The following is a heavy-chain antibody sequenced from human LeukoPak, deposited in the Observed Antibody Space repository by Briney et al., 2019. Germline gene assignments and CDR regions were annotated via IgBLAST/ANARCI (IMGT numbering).Heavy chain of an antibody. Sequence: PGGSLRLSCAASGFTFSSYSMNWVRQAPGKGLEWVSSISSSSSYIYYADSVKGRFTISRDNAKNSLHLQMNSLRAEDTAVYYCASRGGYLVDYWGQGTLVTVSS. CDR3: ASRGGYLVDY. D-gene: IGHD5-12*01. CDR1: GFTFSSYS. CDR2: ISSSSSYI. J-gene: IGHJ4*02. V-gene: IGHV3-21*01.